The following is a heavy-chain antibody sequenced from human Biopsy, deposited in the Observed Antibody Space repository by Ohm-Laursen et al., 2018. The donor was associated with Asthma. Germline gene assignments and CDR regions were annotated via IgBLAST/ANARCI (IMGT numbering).Heavy chain of an antibody. J-gene: IGHJ6*02. D-gene: IGHD6-19*01. V-gene: IGHV3-23*01. CDR3: AKDPSKAVGGSNDYYYGMDV. CDR1: GFTFSNYA. CDR2: ISGGGGGT. Sequence: SLRLSCTASGFTFSNYAMTWVRQAPGKGLEWVSAISGGGGGTKYADSVRGRFTISRDNSKNTLSLQMSSLRAEDTALYYCAKDPSKAVGGSNDYYYGMDVWGQGTTVTVAS.